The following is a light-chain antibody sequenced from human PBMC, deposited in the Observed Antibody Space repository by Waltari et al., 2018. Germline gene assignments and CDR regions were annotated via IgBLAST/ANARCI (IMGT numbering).Light chain of an antibody. J-gene: IGLJ2*01. Sequence: QSALTQPASVSGSPGQTITIPCTGTTSDVGSYHYVSWYQRHPGKAPKLIIYDVYIRPSRVSSRFSGSQSGNTASLTISGLQAEDEGDYYCSSYTDDTTLDVIFGGGTKLTVL. CDR3: SSYTDDTTLDVI. CDR2: DVY. V-gene: IGLV2-14*03. CDR1: TSDVGSYHY.